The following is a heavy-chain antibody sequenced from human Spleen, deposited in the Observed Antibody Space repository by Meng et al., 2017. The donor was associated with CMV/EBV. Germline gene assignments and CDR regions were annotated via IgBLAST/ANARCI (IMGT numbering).Heavy chain of an antibody. CDR1: DSSVFSDHF. V-gene: IGHV4-38-2*02. Sequence: SETLSLTCIVSDSSVFSDHFWAWIRQPPGKRPEWIGSIADTRVTYYSPSLQSRLTVSVDTSKKQVSLTLTSVTAADTAVYYCARKARAPYFDMWGQGTMVTVSS. CDR3: ARKARAPYFDM. J-gene: IGHJ3*02. CDR2: IADTRVT.